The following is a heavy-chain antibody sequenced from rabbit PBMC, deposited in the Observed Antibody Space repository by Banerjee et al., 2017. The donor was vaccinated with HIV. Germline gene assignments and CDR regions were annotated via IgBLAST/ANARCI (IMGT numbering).Heavy chain of an antibody. V-gene: IGHV1S40*01. CDR2: INTISGDN. CDR3: ARDRDWTLDL. CDR1: GFSFSNGYV. D-gene: IGHD4-2*01. Sequence: QSLEESGGDLVKPEGSLTLTCTASGFSFSNGYVMCWVRQAPGKGLEWIACINTISGDNVYATWAKGRFTISKASWTTVTLQMTSLTAADTATYFCARDRDWTLDLWGPGTLVTVS. J-gene: IGHJ6*01.